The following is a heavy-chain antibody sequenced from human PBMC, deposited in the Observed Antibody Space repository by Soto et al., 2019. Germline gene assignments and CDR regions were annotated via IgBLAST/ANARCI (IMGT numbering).Heavy chain of an antibody. D-gene: IGHD6-19*01. V-gene: IGHV3-53*04. Sequence: EVQLVESGGGLVQPGGSLRLSCTVSGFSVNSNRLGWVRQAPAKGLERASVISSGGNTDYADSVRGRFTISRDSSRNTVYLQMNSLRPEDTAVYYCARVQSDNNGWYHFDYWGRGTLVTVSS. J-gene: IGHJ4*02. CDR2: ISSGGNT. CDR3: ARVQSDNNGWYHFDY. CDR1: GFSVNSNR.